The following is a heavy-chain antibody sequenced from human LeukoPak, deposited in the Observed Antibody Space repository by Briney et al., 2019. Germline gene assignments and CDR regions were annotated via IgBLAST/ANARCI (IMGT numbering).Heavy chain of an antibody. CDR3: AREDSSMIVVGLFDY. Sequence: SVKVSCKASGGTFSSYAISWVRQAPGQGLEWMGRIIPILGIANYAQKFQGRVTITADKSTSTAYMELSSLRSEDTAVYYCAREDSSMIVVGLFDYWGQGTLVTVSS. CDR2: IIPILGIA. J-gene: IGHJ4*02. D-gene: IGHD3-22*01. V-gene: IGHV1-69*04. CDR1: GGTFSSYA.